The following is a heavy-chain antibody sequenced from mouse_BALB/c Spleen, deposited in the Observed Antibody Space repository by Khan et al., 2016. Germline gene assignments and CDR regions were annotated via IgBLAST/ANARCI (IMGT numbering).Heavy chain of an antibody. CDR2: IRLKSNNYAT. CDR3: TTGFAY. Sequence: EVKLEVSGGGLVQPGGSMKLSCVASGFTFSNYWMNWVRQSPEKGLEWVAEIRLKSNNYATHYAESVKGRCTISRDDSKSSVYLQMNNLRAEDTGIYYCTTGFAYWGQGTLVTVSA. CDR1: GFTFSNYW. V-gene: IGHV6-6*02. J-gene: IGHJ3*01.